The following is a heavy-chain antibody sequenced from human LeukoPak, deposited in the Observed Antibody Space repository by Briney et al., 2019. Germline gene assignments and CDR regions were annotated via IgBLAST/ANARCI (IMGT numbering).Heavy chain of an antibody. CDR2: INSDGSST. J-gene: IGHJ4*02. V-gene: IGHV3-74*01. CDR3: ARDGGWDCSSTSCYQTDY. D-gene: IGHD2-2*01. Sequence: GRSLRLSCAASGFTFSSYWMHWVRQAPGKGLVWVSRINSDGSSTSYADSVKGRFTISRDNAKNTLYLQMNSLRAEDTAVYYCARDGGWDCSSTSCYQTDYWGQGTLVTVSS. CDR1: GFTFSSYW.